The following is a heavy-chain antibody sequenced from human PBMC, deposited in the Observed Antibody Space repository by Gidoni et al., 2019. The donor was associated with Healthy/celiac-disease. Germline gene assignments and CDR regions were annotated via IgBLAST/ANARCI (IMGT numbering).Heavy chain of an antibody. D-gene: IGHD5-12*01. CDR2: ISYDGSNK. Sequence: QVQLVESGGGVVQPGRSLRLSCAASGFTFSSYGMHWVRQAPGKGLEWVAVISYDGSNKDYADSVKGRFTISRDNSKNTLYLQMNSLRAEDTAVYYCAKVGGLQFSEDLDYWGQGTLVTVSS. J-gene: IGHJ4*02. CDR1: GFTFSSYG. CDR3: AKVGGLQFSEDLDY. V-gene: IGHV3-30*18.